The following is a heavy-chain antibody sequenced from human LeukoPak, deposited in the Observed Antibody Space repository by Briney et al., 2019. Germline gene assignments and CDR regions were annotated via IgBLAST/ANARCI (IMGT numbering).Heavy chain of an antibody. D-gene: IGHD3-3*01. CDR2: ISAYNGNT. CDR1: GYRFTSCG. J-gene: IGHJ3*02. CDR3: ARDVLLTYYDFWSGPYDAFDI. Sequence: GASVKVSCKGSGYRFTSCGISWVRQAPGQGLEWMGWISAYNGNTNYAQKLQGRVTMTTDTSTSTAYMELRSLRSDDTAAYYCARDVLLTYYDFWSGPYDAFDIWGEGTMVTVSS. V-gene: IGHV1-18*01.